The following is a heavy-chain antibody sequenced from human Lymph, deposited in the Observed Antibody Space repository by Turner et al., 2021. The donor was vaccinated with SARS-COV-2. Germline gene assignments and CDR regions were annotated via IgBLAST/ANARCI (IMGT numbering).Heavy chain of an antibody. CDR3: AGGVTGPLGY. D-gene: IGHD1-20*01. Sequence: QLQLVQSPAAVTTPGSSVQVSCKVSGGTFSSYSISWVGQAPGQGGEWMGGVSPMHDIANYAREFQGRVTINADKSTSTAYMELSSLRSEDTAVYYRAGGVTGPLGYWGQGTLVTVSS. V-gene: IGHV1-69*10. J-gene: IGHJ4*02. CDR1: GGTFSSYS. CDR2: VSPMHDIA.